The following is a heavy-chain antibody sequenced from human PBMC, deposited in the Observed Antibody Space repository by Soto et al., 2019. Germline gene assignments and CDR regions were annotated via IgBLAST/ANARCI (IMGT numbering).Heavy chain of an antibody. Sequence: GGSLRLSWSACGFTFTSHAMHGVRPAPGKWLEWVAAISYYEIDKKYASSVKGRFTVSRDNVKNTLSLQMNSLRPEDTAVYYCAKDSGYQLPDNYFYYGLDVWGQGTTVTVSS. CDR3: AKDSGYQLPDNYFYYGLDV. CDR1: GFTFTSHA. V-gene: IGHV3-30*18. J-gene: IGHJ6*02. CDR2: ISYYEIDK. D-gene: IGHD2-2*01.